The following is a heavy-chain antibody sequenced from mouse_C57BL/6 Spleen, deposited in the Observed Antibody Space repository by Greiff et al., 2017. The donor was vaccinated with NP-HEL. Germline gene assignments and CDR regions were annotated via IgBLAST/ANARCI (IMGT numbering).Heavy chain of an antibody. CDR1: GYTFTSYW. CDR2: IHPSDSDT. J-gene: IGHJ3*01. Sequence: QVQLKQPGAELVKPGASVKVSCKASGYTFTSYWMHWVKQRPGQGLEWIGRIHPSDSDTNYNQKFKGKATLTVDKSSSTAYMQLSSLTSEDSAVYYCAILPSWGDWFAYWGQGTLVTVSA. V-gene: IGHV1-74*01. CDR3: AILPSWGDWFAY.